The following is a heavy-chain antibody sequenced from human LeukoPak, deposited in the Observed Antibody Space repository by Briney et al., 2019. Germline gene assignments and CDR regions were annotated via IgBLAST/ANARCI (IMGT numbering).Heavy chain of an antibody. D-gene: IGHD2-15*01. V-gene: IGHV3-48*01. Sequence: GGSLRLSCVGSGFTFSSYGLNWVRQAPGKGLEWVSYISRSSTNIYYGDSVKGRFTISRENAQNSLYLQMNSLRAEGTAVYYCARDRGPSGYWGQGTLVTVSS. CDR1: GFTFSSYG. J-gene: IGHJ4*02. CDR3: ARDRGPSGY. CDR2: ISRSSTNI.